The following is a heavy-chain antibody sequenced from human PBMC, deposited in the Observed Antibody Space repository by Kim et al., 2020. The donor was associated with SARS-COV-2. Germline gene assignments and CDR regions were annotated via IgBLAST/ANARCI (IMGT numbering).Heavy chain of an antibody. V-gene: IGHV5-51*01. CDR2: IYPGDSDT. Sequence: GESLKISCKGSGYSFTSYWIGWVRQMPGKGLEWMGIIYPGDSDTRYSPSFQGQVTISADKSISTAYLQWSSLKASDTAMYYCARHFTMVRANYYYYYMDVWGKGTTVTVSS. J-gene: IGHJ6*03. D-gene: IGHD3-10*01. CDR3: ARHFTMVRANYYYYYMDV. CDR1: GYSFTSYW.